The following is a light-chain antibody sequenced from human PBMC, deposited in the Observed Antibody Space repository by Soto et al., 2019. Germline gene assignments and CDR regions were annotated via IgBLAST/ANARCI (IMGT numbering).Light chain of an antibody. CDR2: GAS. V-gene: IGKV3-20*01. J-gene: IGKJ5*01. CDR3: QQYGSSPPCT. Sequence: EIVSTQSPGTLSLSPGERATLSCRASQSVSSSYLAWYQQKPGQAPRLLIYGASSRATGIPDRFSGSGSGTDLTLTICRLEAEDFAVYYCQQYGSSPPCTFGQGTRLEIK. CDR1: QSVSSSY.